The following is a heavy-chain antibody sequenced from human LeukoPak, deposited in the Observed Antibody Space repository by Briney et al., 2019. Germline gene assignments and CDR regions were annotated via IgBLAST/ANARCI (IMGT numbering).Heavy chain of an antibody. CDR1: GFTFSSYC. V-gene: IGHV3-30*18. D-gene: IGHD2-2*01. CDR3: AKDENYISTSYDS. CDR2: ITHDGSNK. J-gene: IGHJ4*02. Sequence: PGGSLRLSCVASGFTFSSYCMSWVRQAPGKGLEWVADITHDGSNKYYEDSVKGRFTISRDNSKSTLYLHMNSLRADNTALYYCAKDENYISTSYDSWGQGLQVT.